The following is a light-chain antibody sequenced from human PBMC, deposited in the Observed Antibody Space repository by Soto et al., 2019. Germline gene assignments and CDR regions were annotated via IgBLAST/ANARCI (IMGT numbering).Light chain of an antibody. Sequence: DIQMTQSPYSLSASVGDRVTITCRASQSISSYLNWYQQKPGKAPKLLVYAASTLQSGVPSRFSGSGSGTDFTLTISSLQPEDVATYYCQKYNSAPLTFGGGTKVDI. V-gene: IGKV1-27*01. CDR3: QKYNSAPLT. CDR2: AAS. CDR1: QSISSY. J-gene: IGKJ4*01.